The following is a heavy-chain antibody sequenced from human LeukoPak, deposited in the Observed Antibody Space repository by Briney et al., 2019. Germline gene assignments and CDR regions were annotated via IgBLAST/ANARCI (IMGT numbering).Heavy chain of an antibody. V-gene: IGHV3-11*06. Sequence: GGSLRLSCAASGFTFSDYYTSWIRQAPGKRLEWVSYISSSSSYTNYADSVKGRFTISRDNAKNSLYLQMNSLRAEDTAVYYCARDAGYGSGSYYIYWGQGTLVTVSS. D-gene: IGHD3-10*01. J-gene: IGHJ4*02. CDR1: GFTFSDYY. CDR2: ISSSSSYT. CDR3: ARDAGYGSGSYYIY.